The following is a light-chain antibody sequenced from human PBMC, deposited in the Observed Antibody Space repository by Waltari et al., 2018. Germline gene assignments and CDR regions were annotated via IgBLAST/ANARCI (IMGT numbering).Light chain of an antibody. CDR2: INSDGSH. Sequence: QLVLTKSPSASASLGASVKLTCTLSSGHSSNVIAWHQQQPEKGTRYLMKINSDGSHSKGDEIPDRFSGSSSGAERYLTISSLQSEDEADYYCQTGGHGTWVFGGGTKLTVL. V-gene: IGLV4-69*01. CDR1: SGHSSNV. J-gene: IGLJ3*02. CDR3: QTGGHGTWV.